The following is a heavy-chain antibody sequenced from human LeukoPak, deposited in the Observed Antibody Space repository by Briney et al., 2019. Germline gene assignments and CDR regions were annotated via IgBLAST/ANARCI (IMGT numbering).Heavy chain of an antibody. Sequence: RRSLSLSRAASGFTLTSDAMSWVGQAAGKGVEWVSAISGSGGSTYYADSVKGRFTISRDNSKNTLYLQMNSLRAEDTAVYYCAKDQGRAAAGNYYYYMDVWGKGTTVTVSS. CDR3: AKDQGRAAAGNYYYYMDV. CDR1: GFTLTSDA. D-gene: IGHD6-13*01. V-gene: IGHV3-23*01. CDR2: ISGSGGST. J-gene: IGHJ6*03.